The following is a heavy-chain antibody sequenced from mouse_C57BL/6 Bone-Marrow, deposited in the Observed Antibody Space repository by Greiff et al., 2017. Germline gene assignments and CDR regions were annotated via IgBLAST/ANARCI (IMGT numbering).Heavy chain of an antibody. CDR3: AIPAWFAY. Sequence: EVKLMESGGGLVKPGGSLKLSCAASGFTFSDYGMHWVRQAPETGLEWVAYISSGSSTIYYADTVKGRFTISRDNAKNTLFLQMTSLRSEDTAMYYCAIPAWFAYWGQGTLVTVSA. J-gene: IGHJ3*01. CDR1: GFTFSDYG. V-gene: IGHV5-17*01. CDR2: ISSGSSTI.